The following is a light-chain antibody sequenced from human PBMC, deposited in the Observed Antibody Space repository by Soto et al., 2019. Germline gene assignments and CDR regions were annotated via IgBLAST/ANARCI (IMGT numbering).Light chain of an antibody. V-gene: IGKV1-17*01. J-gene: IGKJ1*01. CDR3: LHHNNYPLT. CDR1: QSIGRY. CDR2: AAS. Sequence: DIQMTQSPSSLSASVGDSVTITCRASQSIGRYLSWYQQKPGKAPKLLIYAASSVPSGVPSRFSGSGSGTEFTFTISSLQPEDFATYYCLHHNNYPLTFGQGTKVDI.